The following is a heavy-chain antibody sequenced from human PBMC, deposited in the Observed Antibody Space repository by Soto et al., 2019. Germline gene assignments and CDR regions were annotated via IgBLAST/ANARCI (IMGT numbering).Heavy chain of an antibody. D-gene: IGHD1-26*01. Sequence: QLQLQESGPGLVKPSETLSLTCIVSGGSIDRSSYYWGWIRQPPGKSLEWIGNIYYSGSTYYNPSLNSRVTLSVDTSKNQFSLKLSSVTAADTAVYYCARYSAEPGPFYHWGQGILVTVSS. V-gene: IGHV4-39*01. CDR2: IYYSGST. CDR1: GGSIDRSSYY. J-gene: IGHJ4*02. CDR3: ARYSAEPGPFYH.